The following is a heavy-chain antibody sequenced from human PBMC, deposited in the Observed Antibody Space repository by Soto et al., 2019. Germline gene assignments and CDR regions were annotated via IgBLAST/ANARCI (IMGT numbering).Heavy chain of an antibody. V-gene: IGHV4-39*01. D-gene: IGHD4-17*01. Sequence: QLQLQESGSGLVKPSETLSLTCIVSNGSISSRSSYWGWIRQTPGKGLEWIGSIYYIGNTYYNPSLKSRVTISIDTSKTQFSLKMNSVPAADTAVYFCGGQDYGAKGYYENWGQGALVTVSS. J-gene: IGHJ4*02. CDR3: GGQDYGAKGYYEN. CDR1: NGSISSRSSY. CDR2: IYYIGNT.